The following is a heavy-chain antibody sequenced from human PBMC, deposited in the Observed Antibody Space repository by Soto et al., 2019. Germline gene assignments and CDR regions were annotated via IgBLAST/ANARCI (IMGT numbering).Heavy chain of an antibody. CDR2: ISGYNGDT. D-gene: IGHD2-2*01. Sequence: ASVKVSCKTSGYTFTSYGISWVRQAPGQGLEWMGWISGYNGDTNYAQKLQGRVTMTTDTSTNTAYMELRSLRSDDTAVYYCAKDGGYCISTSCPLYYYYGMDVWGQGTTVTVS. CDR1: GYTFTSYG. J-gene: IGHJ6*02. V-gene: IGHV1-18*01. CDR3: AKDGGYCISTSCPLYYYYGMDV.